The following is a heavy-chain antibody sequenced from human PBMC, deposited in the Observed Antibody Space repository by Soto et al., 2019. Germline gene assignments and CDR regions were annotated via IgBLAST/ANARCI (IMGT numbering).Heavy chain of an antibody. J-gene: IGHJ4*02. D-gene: IGHD1-26*01. Sequence: ASVKVSCKGSGYIFNSHSINWLRQAPGQGLEWMGWINPNTGNPTYEQGFTGRFVFSVDTSVSTVYLQIFSLKADDSAVYYCARGVVVGATTSDYWGQGTLVTVSS. CDR2: INPNTGNP. CDR3: ARGVVVGATTSDY. CDR1: GYIFNSHS. V-gene: IGHV7-4-1*01.